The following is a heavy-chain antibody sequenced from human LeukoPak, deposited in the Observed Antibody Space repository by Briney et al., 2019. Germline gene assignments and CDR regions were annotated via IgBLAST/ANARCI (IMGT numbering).Heavy chain of an antibody. Sequence: LPGGSLRLSCAASGFTFSSYGMHWVRQAPGKGLEWVAFIRYDGSNKYYADSVKGRFTISRDNSKNTLYLQMNSLRAEDTAVYYCANPDIVVVPAAPKDDAFDIWGQGTMVTVSS. D-gene: IGHD2-2*01. J-gene: IGHJ3*02. CDR1: GFTFSSYG. CDR3: ANPDIVVVPAAPKDDAFDI. CDR2: IRYDGSNK. V-gene: IGHV3-30*02.